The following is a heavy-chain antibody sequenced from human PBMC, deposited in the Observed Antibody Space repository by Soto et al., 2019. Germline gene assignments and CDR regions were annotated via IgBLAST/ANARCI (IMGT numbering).Heavy chain of an antibody. V-gene: IGHV4-59*12. Sequence: PSETLSLTCTVSGGSISSYYWSWVRQPPGKGLEWIGEIYHSGSTNYNPSLKSRVTISVDKSKNQFSLKLSSVTAADTAVYYCARYDSGRGIDYWGQGTLVTVSS. CDR1: GGSISSYY. CDR2: IYHSGST. J-gene: IGHJ4*02. D-gene: IGHD1-26*01. CDR3: ARYDSGRGIDY.